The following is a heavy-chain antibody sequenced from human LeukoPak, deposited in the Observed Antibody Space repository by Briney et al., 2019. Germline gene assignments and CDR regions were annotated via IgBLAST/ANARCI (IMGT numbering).Heavy chain of an antibody. J-gene: IGHJ6*02. CDR2: ISSSYI. Sequence: PGGSLRLSCAASGFTFSSYSMNWVRQAPGKGLEWVSSISSSYIYYADSVKGRFTISRDNAKNSLYLQMNSLRAEDTAVYYCARDHSLRYFDWAPSFGYYYYYGMDVWGQGTTVTVSS. V-gene: IGHV3-21*01. CDR1: GFTFSSYS. CDR3: ARDHSLRYFDWAPSFGYYYYYGMDV. D-gene: IGHD3-9*01.